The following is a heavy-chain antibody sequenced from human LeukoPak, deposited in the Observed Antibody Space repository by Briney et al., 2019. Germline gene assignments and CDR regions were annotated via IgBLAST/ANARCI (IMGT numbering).Heavy chain of an antibody. Sequence: XGXSXVRQAXGKGXXWXXXINCNGGSTVYADSVKGRFTISRDKDKNSLYLQMNSLRAEDTALYYCARDKAVGDYGDFDYWGQGTLVTVSS. J-gene: IGHJ4*02. CDR3: ARDKAVGDYGDFDY. CDR1: XG. CDR2: INCNGGST. D-gene: IGHD4-17*01. V-gene: IGHV3-20*03.